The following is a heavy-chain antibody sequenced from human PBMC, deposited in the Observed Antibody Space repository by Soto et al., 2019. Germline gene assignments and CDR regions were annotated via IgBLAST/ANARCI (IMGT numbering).Heavy chain of an antibody. CDR3: ARTFRIAVAGIRSPLSWFDP. Sequence: QVQLQQWGAGLLKPSETLSLTCAVYGGSFSGYYWSWIRQPPGKGLEWIGEINHSGSTNYNPSLKSRVTISVDTSKNQFSLKLSSVTAADTAVYYCARTFRIAVAGIRSPLSWFDPWGQGTLVTVS. V-gene: IGHV4-34*01. D-gene: IGHD6-19*01. J-gene: IGHJ5*02. CDR1: GGSFSGYY. CDR2: INHSGST.